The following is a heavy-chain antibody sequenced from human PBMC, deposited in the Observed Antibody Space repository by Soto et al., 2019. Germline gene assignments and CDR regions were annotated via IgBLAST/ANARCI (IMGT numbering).Heavy chain of an antibody. CDR2: ISYDGSNK. V-gene: IGHV3-30*18. CDR3: AKERYGQLYLEDYGMDV. D-gene: IGHD3-16*01. CDR1: GFTFSSYG. J-gene: IGHJ6*02. Sequence: PGWSLRLSCVASGFTFSSYGIHWVRQAPGRGLEWVAVISYDGSNKYYADSVKGRFTISRDNFKKTLYLQMNSLRAEDTAVYYCAKERYGQLYLEDYGMDVWGQGTTVTGSS.